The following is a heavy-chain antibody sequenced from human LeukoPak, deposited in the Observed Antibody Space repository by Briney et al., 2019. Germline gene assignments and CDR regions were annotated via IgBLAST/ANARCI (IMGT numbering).Heavy chain of an antibody. D-gene: IGHD3-16*01. J-gene: IGHJ4*02. CDR1: GFTVSSNY. Sequence: PGGSLRLSCAASGFTVSSNYMSWVRQAPGKGLEWVSVIYSGGSTYYADSVKGRSTISRDNSKNTLYLQMNSLRAEDTAVYYCARVRTYTNYFDYWGQGTLVTVSS. CDR2: IYSGGST. V-gene: IGHV3-66*01. CDR3: ARVRTYTNYFDY.